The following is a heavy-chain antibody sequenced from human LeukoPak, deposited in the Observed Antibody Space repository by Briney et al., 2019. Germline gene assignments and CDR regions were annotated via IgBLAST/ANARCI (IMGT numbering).Heavy chain of an antibody. Sequence: ASVKVSCKASGYTFTSYGISWVRQAPGQGLEWMGWISTYSGYANYAQKVQGRVTMTTETSTSTAYMELRSLRSDDTAVYYCARNSSDWYGYMDVWGKGTTVTVSS. CDR2: ISTYSGYA. J-gene: IGHJ6*04. CDR1: GYTFTSYG. D-gene: IGHD6-19*01. V-gene: IGHV1-18*01. CDR3: ARNSSDWYGYMDV.